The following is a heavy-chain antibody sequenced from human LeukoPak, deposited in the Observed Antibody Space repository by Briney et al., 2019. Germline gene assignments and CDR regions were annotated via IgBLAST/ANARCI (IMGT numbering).Heavy chain of an antibody. D-gene: IGHD3-9*01. J-gene: IGHJ3*02. CDR1: GGTFSSYA. CDR3: ARLNWDEIRYYDILTGPTGRAFDI. CDR2: IIPIFGTA. V-gene: IGHV1-69*05. Sequence: SVKVSCKASGGTFSSYAISWVRQAPGQGLEWMGRIIPIFGTANYAQKFQGRVTITTDESTNTAYMELSSLRSEDTAVYYCARLNWDEIRYYDILTGPTGRAFDIWGQGTMVTVSS.